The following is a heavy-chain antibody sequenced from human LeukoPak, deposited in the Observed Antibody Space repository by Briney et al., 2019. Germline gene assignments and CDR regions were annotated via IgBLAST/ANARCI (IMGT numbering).Heavy chain of an antibody. CDR2: IYYSGST. V-gene: IGHV4-61*01. CDR1: GGSVSSGSYY. CDR3: ARGGYYYGSGSYYHY. Sequence: SETLSLTCTVSGGSVSSGSYYWSWIRQPPGTGLEWIGYIYYSGSTNYNPSLKSRVTISVDTSGNQFSLKLSSVTAADTAVYYCARGGYYYGSGSYYHYWGQGTLVTVSS. D-gene: IGHD3-10*01. J-gene: IGHJ4*02.